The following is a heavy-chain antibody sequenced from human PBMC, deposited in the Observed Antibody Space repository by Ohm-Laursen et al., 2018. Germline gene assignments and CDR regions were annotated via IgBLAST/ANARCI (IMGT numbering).Heavy chain of an antibody. D-gene: IGHD3-3*01. V-gene: IGHV3-33*01. CDR1: GFTFSSYG. CDR2: IWYDGSNK. J-gene: IGHJ6*02. CDR3: ARDQHDFWSPTYYYYGMDV. Sequence: SLRLSCSASGFTFSSYGMHWVRQAPGKGLEWVAVIWYDGSNKYYADSVKGRFTISRDNSKNTLYLQMNSLRAEDTAVYYCARDQHDFWSPTYYYYGMDVWGQGTTVTVSS.